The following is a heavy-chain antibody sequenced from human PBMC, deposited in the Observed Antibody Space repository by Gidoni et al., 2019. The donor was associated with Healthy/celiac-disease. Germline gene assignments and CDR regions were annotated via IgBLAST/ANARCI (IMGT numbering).Heavy chain of an antibody. J-gene: IGHJ5*02. V-gene: IGHV1-3*01. CDR1: GYTFTSYA. CDR3: ARDRLGYCSGGSCYPSGHWFDP. D-gene: IGHD2-15*01. Sequence: QVQLVQSGAEVKKPGASVKVSCKASGYTFTSYAMHWVRQAPGQRLEWMGWINAGNGNTKYSQKFQGRVTITRDTSASTAYMELSSLRSEDTAVYYCARDRLGYCSGGSCYPSGHWFDPWGQGTLVTVSS. CDR2: INAGNGNT.